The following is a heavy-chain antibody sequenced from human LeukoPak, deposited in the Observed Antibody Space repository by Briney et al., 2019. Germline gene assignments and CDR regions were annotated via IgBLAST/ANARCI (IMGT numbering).Heavy chain of an antibody. CDR1: GGSISSGSYY. CDR3: ARSIAAAVHDY. V-gene: IGHV4-61*01. CDR2: IYYSGST. J-gene: IGHJ4*02. Sequence: SETLSLTCTVSGGSISSGSYYWSWIRQPPGKGLEWIGYIYYSGSTNYNPSLKSRVTISVDTSKNQFSLKLSSVTAADTAVYYCARSIAAAVHDYWGQGTLVTVSS. D-gene: IGHD6-13*01.